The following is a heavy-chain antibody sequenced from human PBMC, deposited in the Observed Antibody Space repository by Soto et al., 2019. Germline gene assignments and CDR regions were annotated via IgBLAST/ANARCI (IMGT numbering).Heavy chain of an antibody. CDR1: GGSISSGGYY. J-gene: IGHJ5*02. D-gene: IGHD3-10*01. CDR2: IYNSGST. Sequence: QVQLQESGPGLVKPSQTLSLTCTVSGGSISSGGYYWSWIRQHPGKGLEWIGYIYNSGSTYYNPSLKSRXXXXXXXXXXXXSXXXXXXXXXXTAVYYXXRDPAPWGQGTLVTVSS. CDR3: XXRDPAP. V-gene: IGHV4-31*03.